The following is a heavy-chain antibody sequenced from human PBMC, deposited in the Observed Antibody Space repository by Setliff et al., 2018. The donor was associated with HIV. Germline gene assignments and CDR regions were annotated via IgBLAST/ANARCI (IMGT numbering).Heavy chain of an antibody. CDR3: ARGADYYYYYMDV. J-gene: IGHJ6*03. CDR2: IYYSGTT. V-gene: IGHV4-31*03. Sequence: SETLSLTCTVSGGFISSGGSYWSWIRQHPGKGLEWIGYIYYSGTTYYNPSLKSRVTISVDTSKNQFSLKLSSVTAADTAVYYCARGADYYYYYMDVWGKGTTVTVSS. CDR1: GGFISSGGSY.